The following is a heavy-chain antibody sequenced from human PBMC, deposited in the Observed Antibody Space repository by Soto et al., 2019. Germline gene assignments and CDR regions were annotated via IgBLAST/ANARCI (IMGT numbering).Heavy chain of an antibody. Sequence: GESLKISCAASGFTFSNAWMSWVRQAPGKGLEWVGRIKSKTDGGTTDYAAPVKGRFTISRDDSKNTLYLQMNSLKTEDTAVYYCTTDRGGGGSWFDPWGQGTLVTVSS. CDR2: IKSKTDGGTT. D-gene: IGHD3-16*01. V-gene: IGHV3-15*01. CDR1: GFTFSNAW. CDR3: TTDRGGGGSWFDP. J-gene: IGHJ5*02.